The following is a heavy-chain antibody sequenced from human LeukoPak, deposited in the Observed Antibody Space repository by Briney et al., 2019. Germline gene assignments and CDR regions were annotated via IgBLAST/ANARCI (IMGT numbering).Heavy chain of an antibody. V-gene: IGHV3-11*04. CDR1: GFTFSDYY. CDR2: ISSSSSTI. D-gene: IGHD4-17*01. CDR3: ARDRYGDDAIDS. Sequence: PGGSLRLSCAASGFTFSDYYMSWIRQAPGKGLEWVSYISSSSSTIYYADSVKGRFTIFRDNVKNSLYLQMISLRAEDTAVYFCARDRYGDDAIDSWGQGTLVTVSP. J-gene: IGHJ4*02.